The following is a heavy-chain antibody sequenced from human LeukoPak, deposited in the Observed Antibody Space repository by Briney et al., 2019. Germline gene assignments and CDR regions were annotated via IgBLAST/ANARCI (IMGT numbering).Heavy chain of an antibody. Sequence: GGSLRLSCAASGFTFSSYGMHWVRQAPGKGLEWVAVISYDGSNKYYADSVKGRFTISRDNSKNTLYLQMKSLRAEDTAVYYCAKGLYDTSGEYYFDYWGQGTLVTVSS. D-gene: IGHD3-22*01. CDR1: GFTFSSYG. V-gene: IGHV3-30*18. J-gene: IGHJ4*02. CDR2: ISYDGSNK. CDR3: AKGLYDTSGEYYFDY.